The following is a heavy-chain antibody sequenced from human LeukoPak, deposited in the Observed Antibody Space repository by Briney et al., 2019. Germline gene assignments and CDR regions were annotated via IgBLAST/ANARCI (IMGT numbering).Heavy chain of an antibody. Sequence: SETLSLTCAVYGGSFSGYYWSWIRQPPGKGLGWIGEINHSGSTNCNPSLKSRVTISVDTSKNQFSLKLSSVTAADTAVYYCARDNPSATVGGFDYWGQGTLVTVSS. CDR3: ARDNPSATVGGFDY. V-gene: IGHV4-34*01. CDR2: INHSGST. CDR1: GGSFSGYY. D-gene: IGHD4-11*01. J-gene: IGHJ4*02.